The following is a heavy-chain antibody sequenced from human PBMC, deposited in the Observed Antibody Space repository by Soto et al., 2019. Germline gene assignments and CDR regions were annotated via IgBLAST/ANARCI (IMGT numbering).Heavy chain of an antibody. J-gene: IGHJ6*02. CDR3: ARIRGYWYGLDV. CDR2: ITGTGGNT. CDR1: GFPLSTYG. V-gene: IGHV3-23*01. Sequence: EVQLLESGGGLVQPGGSLRLSCAASGFPLSTYGMTWVRQAPGKGLEWVSAITGTGGNTYYVDSVKGRFTSSRDNSKNMLYLQMNSLRGEDTAVYYCARIRGYWYGLDVWGQGTTVTVSS.